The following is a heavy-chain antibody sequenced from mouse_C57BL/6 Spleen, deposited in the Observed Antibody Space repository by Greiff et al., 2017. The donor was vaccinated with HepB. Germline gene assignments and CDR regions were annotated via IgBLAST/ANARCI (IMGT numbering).Heavy chain of an antibody. CDR1: GFTFSSYA. J-gene: IGHJ4*01. CDR3: ARVYSNYVGY. CDR2: ISDGGSYT. D-gene: IGHD2-5*01. V-gene: IGHV5-4*01. Sequence: EVQLVESGGGLVKPGGSLKLSCAASGFTFSSYAMSWVRQTPEKRLEWVATISDGGSYTYYPDNVKGRFTISRDNAKNNLYLQMSHLKSEDTAMYYCARVYSNYVGYWGQGTSVTVSS.